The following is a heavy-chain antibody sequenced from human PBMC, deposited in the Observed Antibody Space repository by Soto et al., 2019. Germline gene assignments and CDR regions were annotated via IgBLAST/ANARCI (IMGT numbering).Heavy chain of an antibody. CDR2: INHSGST. CDR1: GGSFSGYY. D-gene: IGHD3-3*01. V-gene: IGHV4-34*01. CDR3: ARGGTIFGVVTNSHNWFDP. Sequence: PSETLSLTCAVYGGSFSGYYWSWIRQPPGKGLEWIGEINHSGSTNYNPSLKSRVTISVDTSKNQFSLKLSSVTAADTAVYYCARGGTIFGVVTNSHNWFDPWGQGTLVTVSS. J-gene: IGHJ5*02.